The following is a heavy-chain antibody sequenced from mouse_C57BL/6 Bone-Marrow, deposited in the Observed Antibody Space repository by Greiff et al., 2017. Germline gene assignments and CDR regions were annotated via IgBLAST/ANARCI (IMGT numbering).Heavy chain of an antibody. CDR1: GFSLTSYG. CDR2: ICRGGST. Sequence: QVQLKESGPGLVQPSQSLSITCTVSGFSLTSYGVHWVRQSPGKGLEWLGVICRGGSTDYNAAFMSRLSITKDNSKSQVFFKMNSLQADDTAIYYCAKAYASRAYAMDYWGQGTSVTVSS. CDR3: AKAYASRAYAMDY. J-gene: IGHJ4*01. V-gene: IGHV2-5*01. D-gene: IGHD1-1*01.